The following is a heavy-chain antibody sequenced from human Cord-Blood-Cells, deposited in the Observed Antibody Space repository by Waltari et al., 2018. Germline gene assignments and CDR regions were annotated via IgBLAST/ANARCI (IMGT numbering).Heavy chain of an antibody. CDR3: ARDSGIAARRLYWFDP. V-gene: IGHV4-34*01. CDR2: INHSGST. Sequence: QVQLQQWGAGLLKPSETLSLTCAVYGGSFSGSYWSWIRPPPGKGLEWIGEINHSGSTNYTPSLKSRVTISVDTSKNQFSLKLSSVTAADTAVYYCARDSGIAARRLYWFDPWGQGTLVTVSS. CDR1: GGSFSGSY. D-gene: IGHD6-6*01. J-gene: IGHJ5*02.